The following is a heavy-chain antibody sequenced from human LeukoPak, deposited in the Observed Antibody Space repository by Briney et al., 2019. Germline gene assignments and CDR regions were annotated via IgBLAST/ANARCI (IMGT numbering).Heavy chain of an antibody. CDR1: GGSIYSTTFY. J-gene: IGHJ4*02. V-gene: IGHV4-39*01. D-gene: IGHD1-26*01. CDR3: ARRSDSGRGDGEDYFDF. CDR2: MYYDGCT. Sequence: SETLSLTCTVSGGSIYSTTFYWGWIRQPPGKGLEWIGSMYYDGCTYHNPSLKSRVTIYVDTSTNQFSLKLTSVPAADTAVYFCARRSDSGRGDGEDYFDFGGQGTLVTVPS.